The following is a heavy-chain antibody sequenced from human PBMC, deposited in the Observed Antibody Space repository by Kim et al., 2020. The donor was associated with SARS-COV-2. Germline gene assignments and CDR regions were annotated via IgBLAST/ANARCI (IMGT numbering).Heavy chain of an antibody. Sequence: SETLSLTCTVSGGSISSSSYYWGWIRQPPGKGLEWIGSIYYSGSTYYNPSLKSRVTISVDTSKNQFSLKLSSVTAADTAVYYCARHEVGVTMIVVVIPSHFDLGGRGTLVTVSS. D-gene: IGHD3-22*01. CDR1: GGSISSSSYY. CDR2: IYYSGST. J-gene: IGHJ2*01. V-gene: IGHV4-39*01. CDR3: ARHEVGVTMIVVVIPSHFDL.